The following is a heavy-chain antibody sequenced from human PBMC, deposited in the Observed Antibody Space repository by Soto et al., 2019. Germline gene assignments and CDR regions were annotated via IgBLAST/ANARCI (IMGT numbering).Heavy chain of an antibody. Sequence: SETLSLTCTVSGGSISSYYWSWIRQPPGKGLEWIGYIYYSGSTNYNPSLKSRVTISVDTSKNQFSLKLSSVTAADTAVYYCASHTGWSTFDYWGQGTLVTVSS. CDR2: IYYSGST. V-gene: IGHV4-59*01. D-gene: IGHD2-15*01. CDR3: ASHTGWSTFDY. CDR1: GGSISSYY. J-gene: IGHJ4*02.